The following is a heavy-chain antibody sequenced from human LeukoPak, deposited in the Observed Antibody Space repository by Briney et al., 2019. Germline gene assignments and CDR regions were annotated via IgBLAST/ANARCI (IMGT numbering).Heavy chain of an antibody. V-gene: IGHV4-59*12. CDR3: AREAYYYDSTGYWDAFDF. CDR1: GGSISSYY. CDR2: IYYSGST. D-gene: IGHD3-22*01. J-gene: IGHJ3*01. Sequence: PSETLSLTCTVSGGSISSYYWSWIRQPPGKGLEWIGYIYYSGSTNYNPSLKSRVTISVDTSKNQFSLKLSSVTAADTAVYYCAREAYYYDSTGYWDAFDFWGQGTMITVSS.